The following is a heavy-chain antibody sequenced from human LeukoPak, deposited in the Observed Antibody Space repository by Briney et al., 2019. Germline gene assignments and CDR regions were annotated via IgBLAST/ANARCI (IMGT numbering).Heavy chain of an antibody. V-gene: IGHV3-7*05. CDR3: AKPAGAFDY. CDR1: GFTFSSYW. D-gene: IGHD1-26*01. CDR2: IKQDGSQK. J-gene: IGHJ4*02. Sequence: GGSLRLSCRASGFTFSSYWMSWVRQAPGKGLEWVAIIKQDGSQKYYVDSVKGRFTISRDNSKNTLYLQMNSLRAEDTAVYYCAKPAGAFDYWGQGTLVTVSS.